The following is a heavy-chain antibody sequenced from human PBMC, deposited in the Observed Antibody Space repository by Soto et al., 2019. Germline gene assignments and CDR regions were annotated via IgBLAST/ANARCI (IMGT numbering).Heavy chain of an antibody. Sequence: ELQLVQSGGGLAQPGGSLRLSCIASGFSSSDYWMAWIRQVPGKGLELVAAINGDGSDRGYLESVEGRLTISRDNAKNSVFLHLNTVTAEDTAVYFCTSDPSWGAFDIWGQGTMVTVSS. CDR1: GFSSSDYW. CDR3: TSDPSWGAFDI. V-gene: IGHV3-7*01. CDR2: INGDGSDR. D-gene: IGHD7-27*01. J-gene: IGHJ3*02.